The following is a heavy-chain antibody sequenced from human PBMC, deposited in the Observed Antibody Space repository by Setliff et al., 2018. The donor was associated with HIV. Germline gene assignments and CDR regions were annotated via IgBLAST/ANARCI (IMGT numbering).Heavy chain of an antibody. J-gene: IGHJ4*02. V-gene: IGHV1-18*01. CDR2: ISGYNGNT. CDR1: GYTFTSYG. CDR3: ARDRGGWELLSI. D-gene: IGHD2-15*01. Sequence: ASVKVSCKASGYTFTSYGVNWVRQAPGQGLEWMGWISGYNGNTNYAQKLQGRVTMTTDTSTSTGYMELRSLRSDDTAVYYCARDRGGWELLSIWGQGTLVTVSS.